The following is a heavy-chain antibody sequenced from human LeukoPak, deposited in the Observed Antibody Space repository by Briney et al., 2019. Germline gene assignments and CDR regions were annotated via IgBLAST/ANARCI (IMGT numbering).Heavy chain of an antibody. Sequence: GGSLRLFCAASGFTFSSYWMSWVRQAPGKGLEWVANIKQDGSEKYYVDSVKGRFTISRDNAKNSLYLQMNSLRAEDTAVYYCARESTYYYDSSGYYYLDDWGQGTLVTVSS. V-gene: IGHV3-7*01. CDR2: IKQDGSEK. D-gene: IGHD3-22*01. CDR1: GFTFSSYW. CDR3: ARESTYYYDSSGYYYLDD. J-gene: IGHJ4*02.